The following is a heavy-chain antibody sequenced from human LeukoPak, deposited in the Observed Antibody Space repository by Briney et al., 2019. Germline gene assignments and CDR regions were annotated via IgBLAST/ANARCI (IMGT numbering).Heavy chain of an antibody. V-gene: IGHV3-48*02. CDR2: ISSSSSRI. CDR1: GFTFSSYA. D-gene: IGHD3-10*01. Sequence: GGSLRLSCAASGFTFSSYAMSWVRQAPGKGLEWVSYISSSSSRIDYADSVKGRFTIARDNAKNSLCLQMNSLRDEDTAVYYCVRAGLVLDNWCDPWGRGTLVTVSS. CDR3: VRAGLVLDNWCDP. J-gene: IGHJ5*02.